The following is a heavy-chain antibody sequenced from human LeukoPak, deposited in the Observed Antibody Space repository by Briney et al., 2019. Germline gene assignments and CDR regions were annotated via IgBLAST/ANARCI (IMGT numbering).Heavy chain of an antibody. CDR3: TSDSSGSI. CDR1: GFTFGGYA. D-gene: IGHD6-19*01. V-gene: IGHV3-49*04. CDR2: IRSKAYGGTT. Sequence: GGSLRLSCTASGFTFGGYAMSWVRQAPGKGLEWVGFIRSKAYGGTTEYAASVKGRFTISRDDSKSIAYLQMNSLKTEDTAVYYCTSDSSGSIWGQRTLVTVSS. J-gene: IGHJ4*02.